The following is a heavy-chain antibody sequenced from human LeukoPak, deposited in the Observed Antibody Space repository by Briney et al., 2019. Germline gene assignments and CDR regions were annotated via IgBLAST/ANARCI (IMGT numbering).Heavy chain of an antibody. CDR1: GFTFRRFA. CDR3: ARSPVPSCLGAYCYPFDY. J-gene: IGHJ4*02. D-gene: IGHD2-21*02. Sequence: GGSLRLSWAASGFTFRRFAMSCVRQSPGKGLEWVSAISASDDGTYYADSVKGRFTISRDNFKNTLYLQMNILRAEDTAIYYCARSPVPSCLGAYCYPFDYWGQGNLVTVSS. V-gene: IGHV3-23*01. CDR2: ISASDDGT.